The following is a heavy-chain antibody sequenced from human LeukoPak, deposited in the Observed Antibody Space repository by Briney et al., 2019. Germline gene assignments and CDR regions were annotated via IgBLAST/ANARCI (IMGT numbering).Heavy chain of an antibody. V-gene: IGHV3-30*02. J-gene: IGHJ4*02. CDR1: GFTFSSYG. Sequence: GGSLRLSCAASGFTFSSYGTHWVRQAPGKGLEWVAVIWYDGSNKYYADSVKGRFTISRDNSKNTLYLQMNSLRAEDTAVYYCAKDVIAVAGPFDYWGQGTLVTVSS. CDR2: IWYDGSNK. D-gene: IGHD6-19*01. CDR3: AKDVIAVAGPFDY.